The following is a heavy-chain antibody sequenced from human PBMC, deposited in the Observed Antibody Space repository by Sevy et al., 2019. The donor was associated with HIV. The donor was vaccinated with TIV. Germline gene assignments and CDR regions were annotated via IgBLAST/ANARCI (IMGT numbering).Heavy chain of an antibody. V-gene: IGHV3-7*01. CDR1: GFMFRTSW. D-gene: IGHD4-17*01. Sequence: GGSLRLSCAASGFMFRTSWMSWVRQAPGKGLEWVANIKQDGGDKNYVNSVEGRFTISRDNTKSSLYLHMSSLRVEDTAVYYCAREWGEDGDFGTPHWGQGTLVTVSS. J-gene: IGHJ1*01. CDR3: AREWGEDGDFGTPH. CDR2: IKQDGGDK.